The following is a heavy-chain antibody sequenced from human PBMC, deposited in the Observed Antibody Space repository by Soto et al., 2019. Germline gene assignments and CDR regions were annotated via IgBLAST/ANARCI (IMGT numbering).Heavy chain of an antibody. CDR2: ISGSGGST. D-gene: IGHD3-3*01. CDR3: AKDRDPDYDFWSGFFDY. J-gene: IGHJ4*02. V-gene: IGHV3-23*01. Sequence: EVQLLESGGGLVQPGGSLRLSCAASGFTFSSYAMSWVRQAPGKGLEWVSAISGSGGSTDYADSVKGRFTISRDNSKNTLYLQMNSLRAEDTAVYYCAKDRDPDYDFWSGFFDYWGQGTLVTVSS. CDR1: GFTFSSYA.